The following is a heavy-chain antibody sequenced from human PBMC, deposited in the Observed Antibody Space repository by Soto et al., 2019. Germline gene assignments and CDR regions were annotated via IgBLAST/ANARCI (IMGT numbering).Heavy chain of an antibody. D-gene: IGHD2-15*01. J-gene: IGHJ5*02. CDR2: INTDGSNT. V-gene: IGHV3-74*01. Sequence: DVQLVETGGGVVPPGGSLRLSCAASGLTFNRYWMHWVRHAPGKGLVWVSHINTDGSNTNYADSVKGRFTISRDNAKSTLFLQMNSLRDEDTAVYYCAREFCSGGNCYTYYFDPWGQAIPVTVSS. CDR3: AREFCSGGNCYTYYFDP. CDR1: GLTFNRYW.